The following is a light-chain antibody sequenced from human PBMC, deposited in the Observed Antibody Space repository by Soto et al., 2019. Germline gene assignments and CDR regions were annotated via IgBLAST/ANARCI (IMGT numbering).Light chain of an antibody. CDR3: QQYSRAPIT. V-gene: IGKV3-11*01. CDR1: QSVSSY. J-gene: IGKJ5*01. CDR2: DAS. Sequence: IMLKQSPATLSLTPGERATLSCRASQSVSSYLAWYQQKPGQAPRLLIYDASNRATGIPARFSGSGSGTDFTLTISRLEPEDSAVYYCQQYSRAPITFGQGTRLEI.